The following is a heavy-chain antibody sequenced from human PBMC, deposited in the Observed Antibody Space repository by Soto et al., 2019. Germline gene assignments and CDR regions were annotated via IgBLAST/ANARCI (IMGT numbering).Heavy chain of an antibody. V-gene: IGHV1-69*06. D-gene: IGHD2-2*01. CDR1: GGTFSSYA. CDR3: ARDAVVVVPAATNRYYYYYYGMDV. J-gene: IGHJ6*02. CDR2: IIPIFGTA. Sequence: SVKVSCKASGGTFSSYAISWVRQAPGQGLEWMGGIIPIFGTANYAQKFQGRVTITADKSTSTAYMELSSLRSEDTAVYYCARDAVVVVPAATNRYYYYYYGMDVWGQGTTVTVSS.